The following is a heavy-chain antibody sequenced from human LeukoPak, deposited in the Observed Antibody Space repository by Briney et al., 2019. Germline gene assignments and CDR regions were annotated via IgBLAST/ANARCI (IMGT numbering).Heavy chain of an antibody. Sequence: KPSETLSLTCTVSGGSISSSSYQLGWIRQPPGRGLEWIGTIYFSGNTYYNPSLKSRLTISIDTSKNQFSLRLSSVTAADTAVYYCARRRVADTGHEFDYWGQGAPVTVSS. J-gene: IGHJ4*02. D-gene: IGHD2-8*02. V-gene: IGHV4-39*01. CDR1: GGSISSSSYQ. CDR2: IYFSGNT. CDR3: ARRRVADTGHEFDY.